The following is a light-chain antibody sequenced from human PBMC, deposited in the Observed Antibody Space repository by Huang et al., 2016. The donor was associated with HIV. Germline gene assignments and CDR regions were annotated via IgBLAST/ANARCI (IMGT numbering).Light chain of an antibody. V-gene: IGKV2-28*01. CDR3: RQALQTPRT. CDR2: LSS. CDR1: QSLLHSNAYNY. Sequence: DIVMTQSPLSLHVTPGEPASISCRSSQSLLHSNAYNYLDWYLQKPGQSPQLVIYLSSNRALGVPDRFSGSGSVTYFTLKISRVEAEDVGIYYCRQALQTPRTFGQGTRLEIK. J-gene: IGKJ5*01.